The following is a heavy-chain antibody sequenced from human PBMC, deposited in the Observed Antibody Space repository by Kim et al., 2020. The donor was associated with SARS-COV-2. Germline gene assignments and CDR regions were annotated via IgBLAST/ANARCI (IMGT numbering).Heavy chain of an antibody. D-gene: IGHD6-13*01. CDR3: ARDDVAAAGGFDY. J-gene: IGHJ4*02. V-gene: IGHV3-33*01. Sequence: YADSVKGRFTTSRENSKNTLYLQMNSLRAEDAAVYYCARDDVAAAGGFDYWGQGTLVTVSS.